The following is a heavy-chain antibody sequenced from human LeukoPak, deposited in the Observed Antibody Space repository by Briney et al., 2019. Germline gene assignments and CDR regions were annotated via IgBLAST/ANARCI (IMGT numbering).Heavy chain of an antibody. CDR2: ISSSSSYT. CDR1: GFTFSRFG. Sequence: GGSLRLSCAASGFTFSRFGMNWVRQAPGKGLEWVSYISSSSSYTNYADSVKGRFTISRDNAKNSLYLQMNSLRAEDTAVYYCARAPHYSNYGPYYYGMDVWGQGTTVTVSS. V-gene: IGHV3-21*05. D-gene: IGHD4-11*01. J-gene: IGHJ6*02. CDR3: ARAPHYSNYGPYYYGMDV.